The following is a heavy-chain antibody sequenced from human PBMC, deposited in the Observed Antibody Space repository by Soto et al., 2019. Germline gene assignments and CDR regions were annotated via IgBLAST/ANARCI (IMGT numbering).Heavy chain of an antibody. CDR1: GFTFSIYE. Sequence: PGGSLRLSCAASGFTFSIYEMNWVRQAPGKGLEWVSYISSSGSTIYYADSVKGRFTISRDNAKNSLYLQMNSLRAEDTAVYYCAREIAVAGLDAFDIWGQGTMVTVSS. V-gene: IGHV3-48*03. D-gene: IGHD6-19*01. CDR2: ISSSGSTI. CDR3: AREIAVAGLDAFDI. J-gene: IGHJ3*02.